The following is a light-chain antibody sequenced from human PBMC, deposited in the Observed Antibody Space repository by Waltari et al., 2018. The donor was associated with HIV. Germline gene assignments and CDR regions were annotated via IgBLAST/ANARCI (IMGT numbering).Light chain of an antibody. V-gene: IGLV2-8*01. J-gene: IGLJ2*01. CDR1: SSDVGGYNY. CDR3: SSYAGSNKVVV. CDR2: EVT. Sequence: QSALTQPPSASGSPGQSVTISCTGTSSDVGGYNYVSWYQQHPGKPPKPMIYEVTKRPSGVPDLFSGAKSGNTASLTVSGLQAEDEADYYCSSYAGSNKVVVFGGGTKLTVL.